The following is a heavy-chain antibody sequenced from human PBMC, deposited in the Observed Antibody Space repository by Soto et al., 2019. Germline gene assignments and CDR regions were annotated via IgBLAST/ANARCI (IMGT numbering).Heavy chain of an antibody. Sequence: ASVKVSCKASGYTFTSYGISWVRQAPGQGLEWMGWISAYNGNTNYAQKLQGRVTITTDTSTSTAYMELSSLRSEDTAVYYCAKEIAVAGTTSINWFDPWGQGTLVTVSS. J-gene: IGHJ5*02. V-gene: IGHV1-18*01. CDR3: AKEIAVAGTTSINWFDP. CDR2: ISAYNGNT. D-gene: IGHD6-19*01. CDR1: GYTFTSYG.